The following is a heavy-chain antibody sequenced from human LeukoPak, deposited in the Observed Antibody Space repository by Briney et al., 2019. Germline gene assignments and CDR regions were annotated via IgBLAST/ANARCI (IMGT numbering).Heavy chain of an antibody. CDR2: IYSGGST. CDR1: GFTVSSNY. Sequence: PGGSLRLSCAASGFTVSSNYMSWVRQAPGKGLEWVSVIYSGGSTYYADSVKGRFTISRDNSKNTLYLQMNSLRAEDTAVYYCATSAPWIQLRLLSSWGQGTLVTVSS. CDR3: ATSAPWIQLRLLSS. J-gene: IGHJ4*02. D-gene: IGHD5-18*01. V-gene: IGHV3-53*01.